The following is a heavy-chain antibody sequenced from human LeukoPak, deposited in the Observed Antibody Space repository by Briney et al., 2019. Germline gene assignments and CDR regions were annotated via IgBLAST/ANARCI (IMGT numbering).Heavy chain of an antibody. CDR1: GFTFDDYA. D-gene: IGHD4-17*01. CDR2: ISWNSGGI. J-gene: IGHJ3*02. V-gene: IGHV3-9*01. CDR3: AKCEGPDYGDYLGAFDI. Sequence: PGRSLRLSCAASGFTFDDYAMHWVRQAPGRGLEWVSGISWNSGGIGYADSVKGRFTISRDNAKNSLYLQMSSLRAEDTALYYCAKCEGPDYGDYLGAFDIWGQGTMVTVSS.